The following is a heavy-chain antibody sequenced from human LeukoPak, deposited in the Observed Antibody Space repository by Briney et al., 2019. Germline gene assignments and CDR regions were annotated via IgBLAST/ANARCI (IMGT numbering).Heavy chain of an antibody. V-gene: IGHV4-31*03. CDR3: AVGETGTKVDY. CDR2: ICDSRNA. D-gene: IGHD3-10*01. CDR1: GVSINSGASC. Sequence: PSETLSLTCTVSGVSINSGASCWNWIRQHPGEGLEWIGFICDSRNAHYRASLKSRASISLDTSENQFSLKLSSVTAADTAVYYCAVGETGTKVDYWGQGILVTVSS. J-gene: IGHJ4*02.